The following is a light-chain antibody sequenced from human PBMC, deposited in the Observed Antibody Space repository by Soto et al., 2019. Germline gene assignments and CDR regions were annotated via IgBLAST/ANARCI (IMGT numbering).Light chain of an antibody. J-gene: IGKJ4*01. CDR1: QSIANF. Sequence: DVQMTQSPSSLSASVGDRVIITCKANQSIANFLNWFQHKPGEAPKLLISDASHLELGVPSRFSGRRCGTDFVLGISNLQSDDVATYCCQQNEDLPLTFGGGTKVDI. CDR3: QQNEDLPLT. V-gene: IGKV1-33*01. CDR2: DAS.